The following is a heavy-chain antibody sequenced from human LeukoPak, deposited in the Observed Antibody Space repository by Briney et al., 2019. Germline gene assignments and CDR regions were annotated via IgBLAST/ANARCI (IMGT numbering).Heavy chain of an antibody. V-gene: IGHV3-11*04. Sequence: PGGSLRLSCAASGISFSDYYMSWIRQAPGKGLEWIAYSSGSGDTIKYADFVEGRFTISRDNAKRSVYLEMNSLTDEDTAVYFCTRGVAMAIWSQGTLVTVSS. CDR1: GISFSDYY. D-gene: IGHD2-15*01. CDR3: TRGVAMAI. J-gene: IGHJ4*02. CDR2: SSGSGDTI.